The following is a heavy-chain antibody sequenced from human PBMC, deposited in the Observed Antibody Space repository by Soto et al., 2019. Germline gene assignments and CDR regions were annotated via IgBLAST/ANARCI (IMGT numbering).Heavy chain of an antibody. V-gene: IGHV3-7*03. CDR1: GFTFSMYS. CDR3: ARDHLILPAHDFFYGSDV. Sequence: GGSLRLSCEVSGFTFSMYSMSWVRQSPGKGLEWVAKIPQDGVDGHYADSVKGRFTITRDNGKNSLYLQLNNLRAEDTAVYYCARDHLILPAHDFFYGSDVWGRGATVTVSS. D-gene: IGHD2-21*02. J-gene: IGHJ6*02. CDR2: IPQDGVDG.